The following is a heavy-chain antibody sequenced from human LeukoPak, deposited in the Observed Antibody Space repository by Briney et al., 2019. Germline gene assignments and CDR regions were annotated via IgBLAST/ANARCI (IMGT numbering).Heavy chain of an antibody. V-gene: IGHV1-2*02. CDR1: GYTFTGNY. J-gene: IGHJ6*03. CDR2: INPNSGGT. Sequence: ASVKVSCKASGYTFTGNYTHRVRHAPGQGLEWMGWINPNSGGTNYAQKFQGRVTMTRGTSISTDHMELSRLRSDDTAVYYCATPLHPGYDYYMDVWGKGTTGTVSS. D-gene: IGHD4-11*01. CDR3: ATPLHPGYDYYMDV.